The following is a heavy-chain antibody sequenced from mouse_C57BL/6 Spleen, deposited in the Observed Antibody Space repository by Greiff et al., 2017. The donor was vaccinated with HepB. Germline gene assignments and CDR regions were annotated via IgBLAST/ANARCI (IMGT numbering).Heavy chain of an antibody. CDR2: IYPGDGDT. CDR1: GYAFSSSW. V-gene: IGHV1-82*01. D-gene: IGHD2-2*01. CDR3: ARGTMVTTAWFAY. Sequence: VQLQQSGPELVKPGASVKISCKASGYAFSSSWMNWVKQRPGKGLEWIGRIYPGDGDTNYNGKFKGKATLTADKSSSTAYMQLSSLTSEDSAVYFCARGTMVTTAWFAYWGQGTLVTVSA. J-gene: IGHJ3*01.